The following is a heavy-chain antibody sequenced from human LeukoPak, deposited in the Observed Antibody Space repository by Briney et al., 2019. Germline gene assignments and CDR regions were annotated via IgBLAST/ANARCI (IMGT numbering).Heavy chain of an antibody. CDR3: AREGDVVADVNWFDP. V-gene: IGHV1-8*01. Sequence: ASVMVSCKASGYTFSSYDIHWVRQATGQGLEWMGWMNPNSGNTGYAQRFQGRVTMTRNTSISTAYMELSSLTSEDTAVYYCAREGDVVADVNWFDPWGQGTLVTVSS. D-gene: IGHD2-2*01. CDR1: GYTFSSYD. CDR2: MNPNSGNT. J-gene: IGHJ5*02.